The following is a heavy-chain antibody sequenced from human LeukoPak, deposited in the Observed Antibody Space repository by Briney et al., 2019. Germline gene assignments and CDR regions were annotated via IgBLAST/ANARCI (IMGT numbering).Heavy chain of an antibody. J-gene: IGHJ4*02. V-gene: IGHV3-33*01. CDR2: IWYDGSNK. Sequence: TGGSLRLSCAASGFTFSSYGMHWVRQAPGKGLEWVAVIWYDGSNKYYADSVKGRFTISRDNPKNTLYLQMNSLRAEDTAVYYCARDATGYSSPNYLDYWGQGTLVTVSS. CDR1: GFTFSSYG. D-gene: IGHD6-13*01. CDR3: ARDATGYSSPNYLDY.